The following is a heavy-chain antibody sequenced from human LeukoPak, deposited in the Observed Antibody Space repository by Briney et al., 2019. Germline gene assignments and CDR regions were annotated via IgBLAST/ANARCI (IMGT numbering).Heavy chain of an antibody. D-gene: IGHD3-22*01. Sequence: GGSLRLSCAASGFTLSSYAMTWVRQAPGKGLEWVSVIYSGGSTYYADSVKGRFTISRDNSKNTLYVQVNSLGTEDTAAYYCAKGSYYDSSGSFYFDYWGQGTLVTVSS. V-gene: IGHV3-23*03. J-gene: IGHJ4*02. CDR2: IYSGGST. CDR3: AKGSYYDSSGSFYFDY. CDR1: GFTLSSYA.